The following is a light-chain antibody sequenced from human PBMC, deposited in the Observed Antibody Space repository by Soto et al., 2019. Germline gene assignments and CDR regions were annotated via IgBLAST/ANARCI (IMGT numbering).Light chain of an antibody. V-gene: IGKV1D-12*01. Sequence: DIQMTQSPSSVSASVGDRVTITCQASQGISRSLAWYQQKPGKAPKLLIYSASSLQSGVPSRFSGSGFGTDFTLTISSLHPEDFATYFCQQADTFPITFGQGTRLEI. CDR1: QGISRS. J-gene: IGKJ5*01. CDR3: QQADTFPIT. CDR2: SAS.